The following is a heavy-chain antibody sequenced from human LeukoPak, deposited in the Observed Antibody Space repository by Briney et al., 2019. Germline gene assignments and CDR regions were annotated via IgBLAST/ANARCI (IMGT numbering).Heavy chain of an antibody. D-gene: IGHD3-22*01. V-gene: IGHV1-18*01. Sequence: GASVKVSCKASGGTFSSYAISWVRQAPGQGLEWMGWISAYNGNTNYAQKLQGRVTMTTDTSTSTAYMELRSLRSDDTAVYYCARDLILYYDSSGYATFDYWGQGTLVTVSS. CDR2: ISAYNGNT. CDR3: ARDLILYYDSSGYATFDY. CDR1: GGTFSSYA. J-gene: IGHJ4*02.